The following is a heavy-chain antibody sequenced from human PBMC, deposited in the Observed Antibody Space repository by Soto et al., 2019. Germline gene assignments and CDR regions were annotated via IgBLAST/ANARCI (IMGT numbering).Heavy chain of an antibody. CDR1: GFTFSSFA. V-gene: IGHV3-23*01. D-gene: IGHD2-21*01. CDR2: ISDGPDGA. J-gene: IGHJ4*02. Sequence: EVQLLESGGGLIQPGGSLRLSCAASGFTFSSFAMTWVRQAPGKGLQWISSISDGPDGACYADSVKGRFTISRDNSKNTLSLQIDSLRPDDTALYYFAKGGIGRAPGLDSWGQGSLVTVAS. CDR3: AKGGIGRAPGLDS.